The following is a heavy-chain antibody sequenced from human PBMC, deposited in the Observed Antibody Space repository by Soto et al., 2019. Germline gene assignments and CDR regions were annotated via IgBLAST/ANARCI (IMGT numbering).Heavy chain of an antibody. CDR1: GFSFSDYA. CDR3: AKGPDGSGYYHNWSDS. CDR2: ISRTGDSA. J-gene: IGHJ5*01. Sequence: EVHLLESGGALVQPGGSLTLSCAASGFSFSDYAMSWVRQAPGKGLEWVSSISRTGDSAYYADSVKGRFAISRDRSQNRLSLQMNSLRVEDTAVYYCAKGPDGSGYYHNWSDSWGQGTLITVSS. D-gene: IGHD3-22*01. V-gene: IGHV3-23*01.